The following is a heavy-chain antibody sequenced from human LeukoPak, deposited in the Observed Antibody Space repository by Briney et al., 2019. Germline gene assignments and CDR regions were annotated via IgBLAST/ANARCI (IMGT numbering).Heavy chain of an antibody. CDR3: ARDPYSGGYGSYYYYYMDV. Sequence: PGGSLRLSCEVSGFTVSASYMSWVRQAPGKALEWVSSITSSGTYIFYADSVKGRFTISRDNAKNSLYLQMNSLGPEDTAVYFCARDPYSGGYGSYYYYYMDVWGKGTTVTVSS. CDR1: GFTVSASY. V-gene: IGHV3-21*01. D-gene: IGHD1-26*01. J-gene: IGHJ6*03. CDR2: ITSSGTYI.